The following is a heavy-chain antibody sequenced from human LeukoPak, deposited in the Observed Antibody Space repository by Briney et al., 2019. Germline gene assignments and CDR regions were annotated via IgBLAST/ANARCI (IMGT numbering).Heavy chain of an antibody. D-gene: IGHD3-9*01. CDR3: AGDRQYYDILTGYYTGRYFDY. CDR1: GVSISSYY. V-gene: IGHV4-59*01. Sequence: PETLSLTCTVSGVSISSYYWSWIRQPPGKGLEWIGYIYYSGSTNYNPSLKSRVTISVDTSKNQFSLKLSSVTAADTAVYYCAGDRQYYDILTGYYTGRYFDYWGQGTLVTVSS. J-gene: IGHJ4*02. CDR2: IYYSGST.